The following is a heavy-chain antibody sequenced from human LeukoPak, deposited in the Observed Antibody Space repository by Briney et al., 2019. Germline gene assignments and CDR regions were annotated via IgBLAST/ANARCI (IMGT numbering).Heavy chain of an antibody. Sequence: SETLSLTCTVSGGSISSSSYYWSWIRQPAGTGLEWIGRIYTSGSTNYNPSLKSRVTMSVDTSKNQFSLKLSSVTAADTAVYYCARGVSGYLNTRYAFDIWGQGTMVTVSS. CDR3: ARGVSGYLNTRYAFDI. V-gene: IGHV4-61*02. D-gene: IGHD3-22*01. J-gene: IGHJ3*02. CDR1: GGSISSSSYY. CDR2: IYTSGST.